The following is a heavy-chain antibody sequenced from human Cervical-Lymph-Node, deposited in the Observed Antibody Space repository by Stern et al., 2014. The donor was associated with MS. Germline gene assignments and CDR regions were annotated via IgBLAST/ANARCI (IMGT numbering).Heavy chain of an antibody. V-gene: IGHV3-23*04. CDR2: ISGSGGST. D-gene: IGHD4-17*01. Sequence: VQLEESGGGLVKPGGSLRLSCAASGFTFSSYAMSWVRQAPGKGLEWVSAISGSGGSTNSAGSVKGRFTISRDNSKNTLYLQMNSLRAEDTAVYYCAKSTVTSLSDYWGQGTLVTVSS. CDR3: AKSTVTSLSDY. J-gene: IGHJ4*02. CDR1: GFTFSSYA.